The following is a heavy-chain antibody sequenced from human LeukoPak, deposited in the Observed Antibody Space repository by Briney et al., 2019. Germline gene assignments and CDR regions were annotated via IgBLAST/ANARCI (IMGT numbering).Heavy chain of an antibody. CDR1: GGSISSSSYY. V-gene: IGHV4-39*01. CDR3: ARPGSIVGATLGDFDY. CDR2: IYYSGST. J-gene: IGHJ4*02. D-gene: IGHD1-26*01. Sequence: SETLSLTCTVSGGSISSSSYYWGWIRQPPGKGLEWIGSIYYSGSTYYNPSLKSRVTISVGTSKNQFSLKLSSVTAADTAVYYCARPGSIVGATLGDFDYWGQGTLVTVSS.